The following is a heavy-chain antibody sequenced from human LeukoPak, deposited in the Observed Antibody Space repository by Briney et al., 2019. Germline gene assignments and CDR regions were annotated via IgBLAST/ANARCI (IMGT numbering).Heavy chain of an antibody. Sequence: SETLFLTCTVSGGSISSGSHYWSWIRQPAGKGLEWIGRIYTSGSTNYNPSLKSRVTISVDTSKNQFSLKLSSVTAADTAVYYCARDPYDSRYFDIWGQGTMVTVSS. D-gene: IGHD3-22*01. J-gene: IGHJ3*02. CDR2: IYTSGST. V-gene: IGHV4-61*02. CDR1: GGSISSGSHY. CDR3: ARDPYDSRYFDI.